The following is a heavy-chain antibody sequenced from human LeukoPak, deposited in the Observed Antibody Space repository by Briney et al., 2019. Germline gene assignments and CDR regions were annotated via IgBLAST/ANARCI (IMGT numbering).Heavy chain of an antibody. CDR3: AKIDPQYYDSSGRRGPIDY. CDR1: GFTFSSYA. D-gene: IGHD3-22*01. CDR2: ITSPGGST. Sequence: GGSLRLSCAAYGFTFSSYAMTWVRQAPGKGLEWVSTITSPGGSTYYADSVKGRFTISRDNSKNTLYLQMNSLRAEDTAVYYCAKIDPQYYDSSGRRGPIDYWGQRTLVTVSS. J-gene: IGHJ4*02. V-gene: IGHV3-23*01.